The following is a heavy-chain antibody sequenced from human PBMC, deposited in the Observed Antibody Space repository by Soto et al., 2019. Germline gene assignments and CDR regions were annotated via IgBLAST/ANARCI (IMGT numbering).Heavy chain of an antibody. CDR1: GFTFSSYS. V-gene: IGHV3-23*01. CDR3: AKCMQAYWNYDAHHI. CDR2: ITGSAGTT. D-gene: IGHD2-8*01. Sequence: GGSLRLSCAASGFTFSSYSMTWVRQAPGKGLEWVAHITGSAGTTYYADSVKGRFTISRDTSRNTVYLQMNSLRAEDTALYYCAKCMQAYWNYDAHHIWGQGTMVTVSS. J-gene: IGHJ3*02.